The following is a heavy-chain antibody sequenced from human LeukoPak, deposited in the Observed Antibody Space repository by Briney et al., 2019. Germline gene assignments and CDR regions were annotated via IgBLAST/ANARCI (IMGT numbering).Heavy chain of an antibody. Sequence: GGSLRLSCVASGSTFSSYWMHWVRQAPGKGLVWVSRISNEGSDINYADSVKGRFTVSRDDAKNTVYLQMNSLRAEDTAVYYCARPKYSSAWFAIFDSWGQGALVTVSS. CDR1: GSTFSSYW. D-gene: IGHD6-19*01. CDR3: ARPKYSSAWFAIFDS. CDR2: ISNEGSDI. V-gene: IGHV3-74*01. J-gene: IGHJ4*02.